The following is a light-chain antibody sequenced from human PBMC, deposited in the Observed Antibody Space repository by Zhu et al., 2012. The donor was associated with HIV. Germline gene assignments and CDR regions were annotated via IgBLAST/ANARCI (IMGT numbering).Light chain of an antibody. J-gene: IGKJ1*01. CDR2: RAS. CDR3: QQYNNWPST. Sequence: ETVMTQSPATLSVSPGERSTLSCRASQSVGTNLAWYQQKPGQVPRLLISRASTRATGIPDRFSGSGSGTDFTLTISSLQSEDFAAYYCQQYNNWPSTFGQGTKVEIK. V-gene: IGKV3D-15*01. CDR1: QSVGTN.